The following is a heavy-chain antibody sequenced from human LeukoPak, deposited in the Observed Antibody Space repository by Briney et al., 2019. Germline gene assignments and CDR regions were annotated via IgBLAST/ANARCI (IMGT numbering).Heavy chain of an antibody. V-gene: IGHV4-4*02. CDR2: IYHSGST. J-gene: IGHJ4*02. CDR3: ARGGDGYNYSSVDY. D-gene: IGHD5-24*01. Sequence: SGTLSLTCAVSGGSISSSNWWSWVRQPPGKGLEWIGEIYHSGSTNYNPPLKSRVTISVDKSKNQFSLKLSSVTAADTVVYYCARGGDGYNYSSVDYWGQGTLVTVSS. CDR1: GGSISSSNW.